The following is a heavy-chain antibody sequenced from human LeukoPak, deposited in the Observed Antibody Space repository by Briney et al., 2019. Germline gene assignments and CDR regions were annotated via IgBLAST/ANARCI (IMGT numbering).Heavy chain of an antibody. J-gene: IGHJ4*02. D-gene: IGHD3/OR15-3a*01. CDR2: IYYSGST. CDR1: GGSISSGGYY. CDR3: AREGARTYYFDY. Sequence: PSETLSLTCTVSGGSISSGGYYWSWIRQHPGKGLEWIGYIYYSGSTYYNPSLKSRVTIPVDTSKNQFSLKLSSVTAADTAVYYCAREGARTYYFDYWGQGTLVTVSS. V-gene: IGHV4-31*03.